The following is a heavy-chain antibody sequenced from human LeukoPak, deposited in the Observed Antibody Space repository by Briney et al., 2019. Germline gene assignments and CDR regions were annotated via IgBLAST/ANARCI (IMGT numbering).Heavy chain of an antibody. CDR1: GGSFSGYY. Sequence: SETLSLTCAVYGGSFSGYYWSWIRQPPGKGLEWIGEINHSGSTNYNPSLKSRVTISVDTSKNQFSLKLSSVTAADTAVYYCALTVTTSGVDQVDYWGQGTLITVSS. V-gene: IGHV4-34*01. CDR2: INHSGST. J-gene: IGHJ4*02. CDR3: ALTVTTSGVDQVDY. D-gene: IGHD4-17*01.